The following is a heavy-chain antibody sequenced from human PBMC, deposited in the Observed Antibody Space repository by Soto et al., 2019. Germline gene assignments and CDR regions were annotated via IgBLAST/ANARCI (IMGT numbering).Heavy chain of an antibody. J-gene: IGHJ4*02. V-gene: IGHV3-30*03. D-gene: IGHD3-22*01. CDR1: GFTFNTYG. CDR3: ARYETSGYYFDH. CDR2: ISYDGGKL. Sequence: PGGSLRLSCAASGFTFNTYGMHWVRQAPGKGLEWVAVISYDGGKLYYADSVKGRFTISRDNSKNTLYLQMNSLRAEDTAVYYCARYETSGYYFDHWGQGNLVTVSS.